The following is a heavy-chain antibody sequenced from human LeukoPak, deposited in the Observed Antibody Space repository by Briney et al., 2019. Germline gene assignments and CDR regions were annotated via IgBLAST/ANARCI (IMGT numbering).Heavy chain of an antibody. V-gene: IGHV3-48*03. J-gene: IGHJ6*02. CDR3: ARQDTAMVLYYYGMDV. D-gene: IGHD5-18*01. CDR1: GFTFSNYE. CDR2: ISSSGSTI. Sequence: GGSLRLSCAASGFTFSNYEMNWVRQAPGKGLEWVSYISSSGSTIYYADSVKGRFTISRDNAKNSLYLQMNSLRAEDTAVYYCARQDTAMVLYYYGMDVWGQGTTVTVSS.